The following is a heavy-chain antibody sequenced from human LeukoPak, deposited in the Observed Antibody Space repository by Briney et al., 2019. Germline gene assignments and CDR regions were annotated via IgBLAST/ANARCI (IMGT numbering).Heavy chain of an antibody. D-gene: IGHD4-23*01. Sequence: PGGSLRLSCAASGFTFSSYSMTWVRQAPGKGLEWVSSISSSSSYIYYADSVKGRFTISRDNAKNSLYLQMNSLRAEDTAVYYCAILYGGASSDWFDPWGQGTLVTVSS. CDR1: GFTFSSYS. V-gene: IGHV3-21*01. CDR3: AILYGGASSDWFDP. J-gene: IGHJ5*02. CDR2: ISSSSSYI.